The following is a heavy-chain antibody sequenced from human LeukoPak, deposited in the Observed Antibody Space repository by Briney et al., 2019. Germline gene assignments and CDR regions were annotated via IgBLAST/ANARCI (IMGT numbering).Heavy chain of an antibody. CDR3: AKLLYIYDSSGKDY. V-gene: IGHV3-23*01. D-gene: IGHD3-22*01. J-gene: IGHJ4*02. CDR2: ISGSGGST. Sequence: GGSLRLSCAASGFTFSSYAMSWVRQAPGKGLEWVSAISGSGGSTYYADSVKGRFTISRDNSKNTLYPQMNSLRAEDTAVYYCAKLLYIYDSSGKDYWGQGTLVTVSS. CDR1: GFTFSSYA.